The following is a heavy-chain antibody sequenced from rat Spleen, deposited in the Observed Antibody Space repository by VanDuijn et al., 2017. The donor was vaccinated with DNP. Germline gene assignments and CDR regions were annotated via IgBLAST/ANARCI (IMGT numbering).Heavy chain of an antibody. CDR3: ARQGNNFGYFDY. CDR2: ITSGSGST. V-gene: IGHV5-31*01. D-gene: IGHD1-10*01. CDR1: GFTFNYYW. Sequence: EVQLVESGGDLVQPGRSLKLSCVASGFTFNYYWMAWIRQVPGKGLEWIASITSGSGSTSYLDSVRGRFTISRDDAKDTLSLQMNSLRSEDTATYYCARQGNNFGYFDYWGQGVMVTVSS. J-gene: IGHJ2*01.